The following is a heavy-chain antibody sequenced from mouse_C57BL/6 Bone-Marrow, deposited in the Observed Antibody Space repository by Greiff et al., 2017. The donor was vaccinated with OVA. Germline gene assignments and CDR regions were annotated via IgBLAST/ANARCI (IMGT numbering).Heavy chain of an antibody. CDR1: GYTFTGYW. CDR2: ILPGNSNT. J-gene: IGHJ3*01. V-gene: IGHV1-5*01. Sequence: EVQLQQSGTVLTRPGASVKISCKTSGYTFTGYWMHWVKQRPGQGLEWIGAILPGNSNTSYNQKFKGKAKLTAVTSASTAYMELSSLTNEDSAVYYCTGRIYYGYWAWFAYWGQGTLVTVSA. CDR3: TGRIYYGYWAWFAY. D-gene: IGHD2-3*01.